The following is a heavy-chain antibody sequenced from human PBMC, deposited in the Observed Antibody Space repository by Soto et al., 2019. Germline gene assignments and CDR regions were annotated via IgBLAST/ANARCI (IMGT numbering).Heavy chain of an antibody. V-gene: IGHV1-58*02. J-gene: IGHJ6*02. D-gene: IGHD3-3*01. Sequence: SVKVSCKASGFTFIRSAIQWVRQARGQRLEWIGWIVVGNGDTNYAQNYQERVTIYRDMSTSTAYMELRSLRSEDTAEYYCASDQRGYFGLLSYGPGHYSHYYVMDVWGQGTTVTVSS. CDR1: GFTFIRSA. CDR3: ASDQRGYFGLLSYGPGHYSHYYVMDV. CDR2: IVVGNGDT.